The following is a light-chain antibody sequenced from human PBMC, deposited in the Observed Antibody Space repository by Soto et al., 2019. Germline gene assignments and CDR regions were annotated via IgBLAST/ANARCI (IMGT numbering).Light chain of an antibody. J-gene: IGKJ5*01. CDR2: DAS. Sequence: EIVLTQSPATLSLSPGERATLSCRASQSVSNYLAWYQQRPGQAPRLLIHDASNRATDIPARFSGSGSGTDFTLTISSLEPEDFAVYYCQQRSNWPPITFGQGTRLEIK. CDR3: QQRSNWPPIT. CDR1: QSVSNY. V-gene: IGKV3-11*01.